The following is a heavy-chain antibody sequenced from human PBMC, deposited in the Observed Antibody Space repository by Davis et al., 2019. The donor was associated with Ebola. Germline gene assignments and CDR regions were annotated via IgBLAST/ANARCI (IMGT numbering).Heavy chain of an antibody. D-gene: IGHD3-3*01. V-gene: IGHV3-23*01. CDR1: DFTFSSHA. CDR3: AKLAYITIFGVASLDY. J-gene: IGHJ4*02. CDR2: MSGSGGRT. Sequence: GESLKISCAASDFTFSSHAMSWVRQAPGKGLECVSVMSGSGGRTFYADFVKGRFTISRDNSKNTLYLQMNSLRAEDTAVYYCAKLAYITIFGVASLDYWGQGTLVTVSS.